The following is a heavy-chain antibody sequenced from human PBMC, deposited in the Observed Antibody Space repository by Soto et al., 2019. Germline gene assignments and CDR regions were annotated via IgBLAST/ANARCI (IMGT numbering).Heavy chain of an antibody. V-gene: IGHV3-74*01. D-gene: IGHD3-10*01. CDR3: ARAWEYSYYYTLGY. Sequence: GGSLRLSCAASGFTFSSYWMHWVRQVPGKGLVWVSRINSDGSSTTYADSVKGRFTISRDNAKNTLYLQMNSLRADDTAVFYCARAWEYSYYYTLGYWGQGTLVTVSS. CDR2: INSDGSST. CDR1: GFTFSSYW. J-gene: IGHJ4*02.